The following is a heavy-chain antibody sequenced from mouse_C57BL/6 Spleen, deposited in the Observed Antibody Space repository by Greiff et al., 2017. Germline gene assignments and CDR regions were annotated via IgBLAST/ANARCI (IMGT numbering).Heavy chain of an antibody. J-gene: IGHJ4*01. CDR1: GFNIKDDY. CDR3: TTHSSYDYDNAMDY. CDR2: IDPENGDT. V-gene: IGHV14-4*01. Sequence: EVKLQESGAELVRPGASVKLSCTASGFNIKDDYMHWVKQRPEQGLEWIGWIDPENGDTEYASKFQGKATITADTSSNTAYLQLSSLTSEDTAVYYCTTHSSYDYDNAMDYWGQGTSVTVSS. D-gene: IGHD2-4*01.